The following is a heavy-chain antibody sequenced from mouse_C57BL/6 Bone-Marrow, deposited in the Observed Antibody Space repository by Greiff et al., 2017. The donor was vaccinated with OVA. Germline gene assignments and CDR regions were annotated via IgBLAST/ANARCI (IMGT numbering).Heavy chain of an antibody. Sequence: QVQLQQSGAELVRPGASVTLSCKASGSTFTDYEMHWVQQTPVHGLEWIGAIDPETGGTAYNQKFKGKAILTADKSSSTAYMELRSLTSEDSAVYYCTRRGDPAWFAYWGQGTLVTVSA. CDR1: GSTFTDYE. CDR3: TRRGDPAWFAY. J-gene: IGHJ3*01. CDR2: IDPETGGT. V-gene: IGHV1-15*01.